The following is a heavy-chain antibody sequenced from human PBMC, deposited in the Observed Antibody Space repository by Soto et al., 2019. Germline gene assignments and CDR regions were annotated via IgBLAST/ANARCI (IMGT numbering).Heavy chain of an antibody. D-gene: IGHD3-3*01. V-gene: IGHV1-18*04. CDR1: GYTFTSYG. Sequence: QVPLVQSGAEVKKPGASVKVSCKASGYTFTSYGISWVRQAPGQGLEWMGWISAYNGNTNYAQKLQGRVTMTTDTSTSTAYMELRSLRSDDTAVYYCARDHAYYDFWSGYYTGWYYYYGMDVWGQGTTVTVSS. CDR3: ARDHAYYDFWSGYYTGWYYYYGMDV. J-gene: IGHJ6*02. CDR2: ISAYNGNT.